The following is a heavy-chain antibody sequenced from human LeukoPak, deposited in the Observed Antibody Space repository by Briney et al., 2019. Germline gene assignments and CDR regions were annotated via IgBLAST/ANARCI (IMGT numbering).Heavy chain of an antibody. V-gene: IGHV3-30*03. CDR1: GFTFSSYG. D-gene: IGHD3-10*01. CDR3: VRGKANDGSGSDV. CDR2: ISYDGSNK. Sequence: GGSLRLSCAASGFTFSSYGMHWVRQAPGKGLEWVAVISYDGSNKYYADSVKGRFTISRDNARNSLYLQMNSLRVEDTAVYYCVRGKANDGSGSDVWGKGTTVTVSS. J-gene: IGHJ6*04.